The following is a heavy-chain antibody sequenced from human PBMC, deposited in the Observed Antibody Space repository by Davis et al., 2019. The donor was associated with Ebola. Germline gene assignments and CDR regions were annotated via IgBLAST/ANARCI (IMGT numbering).Heavy chain of an antibody. J-gene: IGHJ5*02. CDR1: GGSISYSASYY. CDR2: IYYSGGT. CDR3: ARRVEMTTGGSYNWFDP. V-gene: IGHV4-39*07. D-gene: IGHD4-11*01. Sequence: PSETLSLTCTVSGGSISYSASYYWGWIRQPPGKGLEWIGSIYYSGGTYYNPSFKSRVTMSVDTSKNQFSLSLSSVTAADTAVYYCARRVEMTTGGSYNWFDPWGQGTLVTVSS.